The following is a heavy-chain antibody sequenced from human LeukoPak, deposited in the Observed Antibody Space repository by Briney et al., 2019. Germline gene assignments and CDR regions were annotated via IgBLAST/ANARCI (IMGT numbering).Heavy chain of an antibody. CDR1: GFTFNSYS. D-gene: IGHD1-26*01. CDR3: VRDSGSSYGYYFLH. Sequence: GGSLRLSCAASGFTFNSYSMYWVRQAPGKGLEWVSSISSGSSHMFYADSVKGRFSISRDNANNSLFLQMNSLRAEDTAVYYCVRDSGSSYGYYFLHWGQGTLVTVSS. V-gene: IGHV3-21*01. J-gene: IGHJ1*01. CDR2: ISSGSSHM.